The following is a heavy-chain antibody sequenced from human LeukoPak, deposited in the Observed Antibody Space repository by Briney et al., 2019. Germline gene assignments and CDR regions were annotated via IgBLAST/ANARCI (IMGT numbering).Heavy chain of an antibody. CDR3: AKAIEMARAWAAGDNWFDP. CDR1: GGSLSSDY. D-gene: IGHD5-24*01. J-gene: IGHJ5*02. V-gene: IGHV4-59*08. Sequence: SESLSLTSTLSGGSLSSDYWTWVPQPPGQGLEWMGYIFYIGGINYNPSLKSRVALSVDTSKNQFALKLSFVTAADTAVYYGAKAIEMARAWAAGDNWFDPWGQGTLVTVSS. CDR2: IFYIGGI.